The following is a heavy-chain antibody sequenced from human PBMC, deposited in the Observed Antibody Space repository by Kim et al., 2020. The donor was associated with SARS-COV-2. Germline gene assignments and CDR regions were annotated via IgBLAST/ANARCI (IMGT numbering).Heavy chain of an antibody. CDR1: GYTFTSYG. J-gene: IGHJ6*02. V-gene: IGHV1-18*04. CDR3: ARDLQLGFYYYYGMDV. D-gene: IGHD6-13*01. CDR2: ISAYNGNT. Sequence: ASVKVSCKASGYTFTSYGISWVRQAPGQGLEWMGWISAYNGNTNYAQKLQGRVTMTTDTSTSTAYMELRSLRSDDTAVYYCARDLQLGFYYYYGMDVWGQGTTVTVSS.